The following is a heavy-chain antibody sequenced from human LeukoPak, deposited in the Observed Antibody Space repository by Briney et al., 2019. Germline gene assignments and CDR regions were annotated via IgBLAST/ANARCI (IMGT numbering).Heavy chain of an antibody. CDR3: ATEGGDTNFDY. CDR2: ITSSGSST. CDR1: GFTFSDYY. V-gene: IGHV3-11*01. Sequence: GGSLRLSCAASGFTFSDYYMSWIRQAPGKGLEWVSYITSSGSSTYYADSVKGRFTISRDNSKNTLYLQMNSLRVEDTAVYYCATEGGDTNFDYWGQGTLVTVSS. J-gene: IGHJ4*02. D-gene: IGHD3-16*01.